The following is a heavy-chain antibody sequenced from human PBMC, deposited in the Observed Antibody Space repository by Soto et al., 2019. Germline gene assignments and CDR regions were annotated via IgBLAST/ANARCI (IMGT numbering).Heavy chain of an antibody. CDR1: GGSITRNNHF. J-gene: IGHJ1*01. V-gene: IGHV4-39*07. CDR3: ARARARFEDGYSSPKYFQH. D-gene: IGHD6-13*01. Sequence: SETLSLTCTVSGGSITRNNHFWGWIRQSPGKGLEWIGSTQYGGTTNYNPSLKSRVTISVDTSENQFSLKLSSVTAADTAVYYCARARARFEDGYSSPKYFQHWGQGTLVTVSS. CDR2: TQYGGTT.